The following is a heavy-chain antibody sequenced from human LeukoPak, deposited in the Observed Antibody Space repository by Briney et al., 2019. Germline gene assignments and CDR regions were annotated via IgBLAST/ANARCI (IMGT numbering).Heavy chain of an antibody. V-gene: IGHV4-39*07. Sequence: PSETLSLTCTVSGGSISSSSYYWGWIRQPPGKGLEWIGSIYYSGSTYYNPSLKSRVTISVDTSKNQFSLKLSSVTAADTAVYYCARDFLRNSDSGSLDYWGQGTLVTVSS. D-gene: IGHD1-26*01. J-gene: IGHJ4*02. CDR3: ARDFLRNSDSGSLDY. CDR2: IYYSGST. CDR1: GGSISSSSYY.